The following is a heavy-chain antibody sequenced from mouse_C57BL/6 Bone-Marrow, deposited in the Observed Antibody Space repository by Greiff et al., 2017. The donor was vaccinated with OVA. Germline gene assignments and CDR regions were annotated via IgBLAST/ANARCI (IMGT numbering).Heavy chain of an antibody. Sequence: VKLVESGPGLVQPSQSLSITCPVSGFSLTRYGVHWVRQSPGKGLEWLGVIWRGGSTDYNAAFMSRLSITKDNSKSQVCFKLNSLQADDTAIYYCAKKRGDYYGSSYGYFDVWGTGTTVTVSS. J-gene: IGHJ1*03. CDR1: GFSLTRYG. D-gene: IGHD1-1*01. V-gene: IGHV2-5*01. CDR2: IWRGGST. CDR3: AKKRGDYYGSSYGYFDV.